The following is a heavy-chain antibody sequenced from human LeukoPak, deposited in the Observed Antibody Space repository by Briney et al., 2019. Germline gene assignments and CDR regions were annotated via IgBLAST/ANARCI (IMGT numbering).Heavy chain of an antibody. CDR2: IYYSGST. D-gene: IGHD7-27*01. V-gene: IGHV4-59*01. CDR1: GGSISSYY. J-gene: IGHJ4*02. CDR3: ARDTSTGGFDY. Sequence: SETLSLTCTVSGGSISSYYWSWIRQPPGKGLEWIGYIYYSGSTNYSPSLKSRVTISVDTSKNQFSLKLSSVTAADTAVYYCARDTSTGGFDYWGQGTLVTVSS.